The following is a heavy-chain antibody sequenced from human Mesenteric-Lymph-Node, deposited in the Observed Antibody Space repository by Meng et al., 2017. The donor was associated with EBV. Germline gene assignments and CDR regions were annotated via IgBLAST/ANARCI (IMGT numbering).Heavy chain of an antibody. V-gene: IGHV3-74*01. CDR2: INTDGTST. Sequence: GQLVESGGQLVQPGGSLRLSCAASGFTFSNYWMHWVRQAPGKGLVRVSRINTDGTSTYYADSVKGRFTISRDNAKNTLYLQMNSLRAEDTAMYYCARERRVGWGQGTLVTVSS. CDR1: GFTFSNYW. J-gene: IGHJ4*02. CDR3: ARERRVG.